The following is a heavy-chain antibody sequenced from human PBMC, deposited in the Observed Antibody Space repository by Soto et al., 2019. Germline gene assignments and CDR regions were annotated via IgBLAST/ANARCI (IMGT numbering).Heavy chain of an antibody. V-gene: IGHV4-59*01. CDR3: ARVFPGDYRDYYYYYMDV. D-gene: IGHD3-16*01. CDR2: IYYSGST. CDR1: GGSISSYY. Sequence: SETLSLNCTVSGGSISSYYWSWIRQPPGKGLEWIGYIYYSGSTNYNPSLKSRVTISVDTSKNQFSLKLSSVTAADTAVYYCARVFPGDYRDYYYYYMDVWGKGTTVTVSS. J-gene: IGHJ6*03.